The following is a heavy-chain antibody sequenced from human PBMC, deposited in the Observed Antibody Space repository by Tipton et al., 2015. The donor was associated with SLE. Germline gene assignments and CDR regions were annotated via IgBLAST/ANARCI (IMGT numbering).Heavy chain of an antibody. J-gene: IGHJ4*02. CDR3: ASSQYCSDSSCYSFDY. D-gene: IGHD2-2*02. CDR2: MFHGGST. Sequence: TLSLTCTVSGYSISSGYSWGWIRQPPGKGLEWIGSMFHGGSTYYNPSLKSRVTISVDTSKNQFSLELSSVTAADTAVYHCASSQYCSDSSCYSFDYWGQGTLVTVSS. V-gene: IGHV4-38-2*02. CDR1: GYSISSGYS.